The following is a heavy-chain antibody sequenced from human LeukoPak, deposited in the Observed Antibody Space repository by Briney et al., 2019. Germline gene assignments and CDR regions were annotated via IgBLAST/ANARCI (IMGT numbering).Heavy chain of an antibody. Sequence: GGSLRLSCAASGFTFNNAWMTWVRQAPGKGLVWVGRIRGKTDGETTDYAAPVQGRFTISRDDSKDTLYLQMNSLKTEDTAVYYCILAAAGPAYWGQGTLVTVSS. CDR3: ILAAAGPAY. CDR2: IRGKTDGETT. CDR1: GFTFNNAW. V-gene: IGHV3-15*01. D-gene: IGHD6-13*01. J-gene: IGHJ4*02.